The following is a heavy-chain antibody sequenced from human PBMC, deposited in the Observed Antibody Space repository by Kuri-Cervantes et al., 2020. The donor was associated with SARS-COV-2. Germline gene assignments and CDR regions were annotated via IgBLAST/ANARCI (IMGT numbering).Heavy chain of an antibody. D-gene: IGHD3-22*01. V-gene: IGHV5-51*01. CDR2: FYPGDSYT. CDR1: GYSFTSYW. J-gene: IGHJ4*02. CDR3: ARHSRDYYDSSGCNDY. Sequence: KVSCKGSGYSFTSYWIGWVRQMPGKGLEWMGIFYPGDSYTNYSPSFQGHVTISADKSISTAYLQWSSLKASDTAMYYCARHSRDYYDSSGCNDYWGQGTLVTVSS.